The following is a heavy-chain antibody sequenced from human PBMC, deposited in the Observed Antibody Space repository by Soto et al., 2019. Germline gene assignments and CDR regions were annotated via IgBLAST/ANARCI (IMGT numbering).Heavy chain of an antibody. CDR3: AREKRIAAAGNSKYYYYGMDV. J-gene: IGHJ6*02. CDR1: GFTFSDYY. D-gene: IGHD6-13*01. CDR2: ISSSGSTI. V-gene: IGHV3-11*01. Sequence: GGSLRLSCAASGFTFSDYYMSWIRQAPGKGLEWVSYISSSGSTIYYADSVKGRFTISRDNAKNSLYLQMNSLRAEDTAVYYCAREKRIAAAGNSKYYYYGMDVWGQGTTVTVSS.